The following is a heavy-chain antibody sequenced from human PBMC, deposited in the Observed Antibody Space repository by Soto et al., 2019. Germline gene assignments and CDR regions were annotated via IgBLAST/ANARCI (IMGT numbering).Heavy chain of an antibody. D-gene: IGHD2-15*01. Sequence: PGGSLRLSCAASGFTFSSYAMSWVRQAPGKGLEWVSAISGSGGSTYYADSVKGRFTISRDNSKNTLYLQMNSLRAEDTAVYYCAKGEYCSGGSCYSGYYYGMDVWGQGTTVTVSS. V-gene: IGHV3-23*01. J-gene: IGHJ6*02. CDR1: GFTFSSYA. CDR3: AKGEYCSGGSCYSGYYYGMDV. CDR2: ISGSGGST.